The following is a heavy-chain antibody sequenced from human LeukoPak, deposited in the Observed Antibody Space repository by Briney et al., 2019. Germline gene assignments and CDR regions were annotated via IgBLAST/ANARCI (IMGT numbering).Heavy chain of an antibody. J-gene: IGHJ4*02. V-gene: IGHV4-34*01. D-gene: IGHD6-13*01. Sequence: SETLSLTCAVYGGSFSGYYWSWIRQPPGKGLEWIGEINHSGGTNYNPSLKSRVTISVDTSKNQFSLKLSSVTAADTAVYYCARVEPYSRMADYWGQGTLVTVSS. CDR1: GGSFSGYY. CDR3: ARVEPYSRMADY. CDR2: INHSGGT.